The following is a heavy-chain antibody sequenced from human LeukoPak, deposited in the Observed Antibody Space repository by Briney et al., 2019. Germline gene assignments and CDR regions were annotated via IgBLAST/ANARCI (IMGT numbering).Heavy chain of an antibody. J-gene: IGHJ4*02. Sequence: SETLSLTCTVSGGSSSTYYWTWIRQPPGKGLEWFGNIHTSGSTNYNPSLKSRVTMSVDTSKNQFSLRLSSVTAADTAVYYCVRPGQSNWWVYFNYWGQGTVVTVSS. CDR2: IHTSGST. CDR3: VRPGQSNWWVYFNY. V-gene: IGHV4-4*09. CDR1: GGSSSTYY. D-gene: IGHD2-15*01.